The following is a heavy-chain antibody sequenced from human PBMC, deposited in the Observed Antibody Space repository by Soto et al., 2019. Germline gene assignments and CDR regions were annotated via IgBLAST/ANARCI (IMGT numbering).Heavy chain of an antibody. CDR3: ARGPYSRGVGATNPSN. J-gene: IGHJ4*02. CDR1: GGSSSVWY. Sequence: SETLSLTCAVYGGSSSVWYWTWIRHSPVKGLEWIGEISSGSTNYNPSLKSRVTTSADMSKNQFSLKLTSVTAADTAIYYCARGPYSRGVGATNPSNWGQGTQVTVSS. CDR2: ISSGST. D-gene: IGHD1-26*01. V-gene: IGHV4-34*01.